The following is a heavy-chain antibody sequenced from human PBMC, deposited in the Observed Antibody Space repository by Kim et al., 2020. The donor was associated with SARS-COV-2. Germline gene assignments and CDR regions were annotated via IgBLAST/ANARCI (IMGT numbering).Heavy chain of an antibody. V-gene: IGHV3-53*04. CDR1: GFTVSSNY. Sequence: GGSLRLSCAASGFTVSSNYMSWVRQAPGKGLEWVSVIYSGGSTYYADSVKGRFTISRHNSKNTLYLQMNSLRAEDTAVYYCARDAPGWNCTNGVCNTGGYYGMDVWGQGTTVTVSS. CDR3: ARDAPGWNCTNGVCNTGGYYGMDV. D-gene: IGHD2-8*01. CDR2: IYSGGST. J-gene: IGHJ6*02.